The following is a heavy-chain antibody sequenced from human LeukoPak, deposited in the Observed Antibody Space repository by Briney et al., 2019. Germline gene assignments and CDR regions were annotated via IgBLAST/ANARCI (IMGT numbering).Heavy chain of an antibody. V-gene: IGHV4-59*01. Sequence: SETLSLTCSVSGFSISSSYWSCIRQPPGKGLEWIGYISYRGTTKYNPSLKSRVTISVDTSKNQVSLNLSSVTAADSAVYYCARDPGSCSDGSFSFYWYFDLWGRGTLVTVSS. D-gene: IGHD2-15*01. CDR2: ISYRGTT. CDR1: GFSISSSY. J-gene: IGHJ2*01. CDR3: ARDPGSCSDGSFSFYWYFDL.